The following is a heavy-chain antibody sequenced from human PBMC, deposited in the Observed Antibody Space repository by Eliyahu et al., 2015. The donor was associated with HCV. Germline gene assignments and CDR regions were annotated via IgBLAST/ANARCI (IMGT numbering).Heavy chain of an antibody. CDR3: ARGVRSYSSGWRQYYFDY. CDR1: GGSXSXYY. CDR2: IYYXGST. V-gene: IGHV4-59*01. D-gene: IGHD6-19*01. J-gene: IGHJ4*02. Sequence: QVQLQESGPGLVKPSETLSLTCTVXGGSXSXYYWXWXRQPPGKGLEWIGYIYYXGSTNXNPSLKSRVTISVDTSKNQFSLKLSSVTAADTAVYYCARGVRSYSSGWRQYYFDYWGQGTLVTVSS.